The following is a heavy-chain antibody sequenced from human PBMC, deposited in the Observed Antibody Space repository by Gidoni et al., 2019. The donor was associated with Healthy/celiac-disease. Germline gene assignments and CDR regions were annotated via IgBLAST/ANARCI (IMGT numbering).Heavy chain of an antibody. Sequence: EVQLVESGGGLVQTGGSLRLSCAASGFHFSSYATRWIRLAPGKGLEWVSAITASVGSTDYANSVKGRFTISRDNSKNTLYLQMNSLRAADTAVYFCAKAPAVAGPRSLYYFDYLGQGTLVTVSS. V-gene: IGHV3-23*04. CDR3: AKAPAVAGPRSLYYFDY. J-gene: IGHJ4*02. CDR2: ITASVGST. D-gene: IGHD6-19*01. CDR1: GFHFSSYA.